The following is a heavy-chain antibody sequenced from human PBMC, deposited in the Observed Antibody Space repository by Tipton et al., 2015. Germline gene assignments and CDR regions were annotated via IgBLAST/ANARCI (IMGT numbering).Heavy chain of an antibody. V-gene: IGHV4-31*03. CDR3: ARGVDRSGPYYDY. D-gene: IGHD3-22*01. J-gene: IGHJ4*02. CDR1: GGSINSDNYF. CDR2: IYYSGST. Sequence: TLSLTCTVSGGSINSDNYFWSWIRQHPGKGLEWIGYIYYSGSTYFNPSLKSRITISIDTSKNQFSLKLNYVTAADTAVYYCARGVDRSGPYYDYWGQGALVTVSS.